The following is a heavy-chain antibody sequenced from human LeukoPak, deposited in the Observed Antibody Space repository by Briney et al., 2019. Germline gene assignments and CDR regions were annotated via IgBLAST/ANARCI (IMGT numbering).Heavy chain of an antibody. Sequence: GGSLRLSCSASGFTFSSTWMTWVRQAPGKGLEWVANIKQDGIDQYSADSLKGRFTISRDNDKKLVFLQMNSLRVDDTAVYYCAKVRPSYYYYYMDAWGNGTTVIVSS. CDR1: GFTFSSTW. J-gene: IGHJ6*03. V-gene: IGHV3-7*01. CDR2: IKQDGIDQ. CDR3: AKVRPSYYYYYMDA.